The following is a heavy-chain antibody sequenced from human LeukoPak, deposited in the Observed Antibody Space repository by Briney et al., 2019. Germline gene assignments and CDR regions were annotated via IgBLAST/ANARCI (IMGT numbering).Heavy chain of an antibody. Sequence: SETLSLTCAVSGGSITTYYWSWIRHPPGKGLGWIGYIYYTGSTIYNPSLKSRVTISVDTSNNQFSLKLTSVTPADTAVYYCARRVGGFGYFDYWGQGTLVTVPS. CDR3: ARRVGGFGYFDY. D-gene: IGHD3-10*01. J-gene: IGHJ4*02. CDR2: IYYTGST. CDR1: GGSITTYY. V-gene: IGHV4-59*01.